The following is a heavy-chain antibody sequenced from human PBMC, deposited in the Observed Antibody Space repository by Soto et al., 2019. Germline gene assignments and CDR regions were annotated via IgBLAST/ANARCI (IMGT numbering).Heavy chain of an antibody. CDR2: IKQDGSEK. CDR1: GFTFSSYW. Sequence: GGSLRLSCAASGFTFSSYWMSWVRQAPGKGLEWVANIKQDGSEKYYVDSVKGRFTISRDNAKNSLYLQMNSLRAEDTAVYYCARAPSSISLTGRSYYYYMHVWGKGTTVTVSS. CDR3: ARAPSSISLTGRSYYYYMHV. D-gene: IGHD2-2*01. V-gene: IGHV3-7*01. J-gene: IGHJ6*03.